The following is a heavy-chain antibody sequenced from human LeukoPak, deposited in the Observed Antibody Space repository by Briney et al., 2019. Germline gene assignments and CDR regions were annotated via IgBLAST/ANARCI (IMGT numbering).Heavy chain of an antibody. CDR3: ARTGENYYDSSGYFNWFDP. V-gene: IGHV3-48*01. CDR1: GFTFSSYS. CDR2: ISSSSSTI. D-gene: IGHD3-22*01. Sequence: GSLRLSCAASGFTFSSYSMNWVRQAPGKGLEWVSYISSSSSTIYYADSVKGRFTISRDNAKNSLYLQMNSLRAEDTAVYYCARTGENYYDSSGYFNWFDPWGQGTLVTVSS. J-gene: IGHJ5*02.